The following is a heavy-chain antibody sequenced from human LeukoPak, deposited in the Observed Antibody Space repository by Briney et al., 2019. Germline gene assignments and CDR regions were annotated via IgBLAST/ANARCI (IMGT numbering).Heavy chain of an antibody. J-gene: IGHJ4*02. D-gene: IGHD3-9*01. CDR3: ASAGVYDILTGLIL. Sequence: PGGSLRLSCAASGFTFSSYWMSWVRQAPGKGLEWVANIKQDGSEKYYVDSVKGRFTISRDNAKNSLYLQMNSLRAEDTAVYYCASAGVYDILTGLILWGQGTLVTVSS. V-gene: IGHV3-7*01. CDR2: IKQDGSEK. CDR1: GFTFSSYW.